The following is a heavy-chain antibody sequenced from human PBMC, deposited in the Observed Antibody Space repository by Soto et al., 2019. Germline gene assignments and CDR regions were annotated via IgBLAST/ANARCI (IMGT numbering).Heavy chain of an antibody. CDR3: ARVNAYYDSSGYFDY. Sequence: SETLSLTCTVSDVSISSYYWSWIRQPPGKGLEWIGYIYYSGSTNYNPSLESRVTISVDTSKNQFSLKLTSVTAADTAVYYCARVNAYYDSSGYFDYWGQGTLVTVSS. D-gene: IGHD3-22*01. CDR2: IYYSGST. J-gene: IGHJ4*02. CDR1: DVSISSYY. V-gene: IGHV4-59*01.